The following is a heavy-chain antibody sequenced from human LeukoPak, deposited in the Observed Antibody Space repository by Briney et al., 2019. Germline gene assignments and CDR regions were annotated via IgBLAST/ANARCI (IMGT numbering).Heavy chain of an antibody. CDR1: GYAFTSYG. Sequence: GASVKVSCKASGYAFTSYGISWVRQAPGQGLEWMGWISAYNGNTNYAQKLQGRVTMTTDTSTSTAYMELRSLRSDDTAVYYCARDQYSGSYSGWFDPWGQGTLVTVSS. CDR2: ISAYNGNT. J-gene: IGHJ5*02. D-gene: IGHD1-26*01. CDR3: ARDQYSGSYSGWFDP. V-gene: IGHV1-18*01.